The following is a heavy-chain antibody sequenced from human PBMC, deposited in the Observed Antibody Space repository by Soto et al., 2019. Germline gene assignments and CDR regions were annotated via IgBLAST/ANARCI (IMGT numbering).Heavy chain of an antibody. Sequence: QVHLVQSGAEVKKPGSSVKVSCEASADTFNSHTLSWVRQAPGQGLEWMGRIIPSLDMANYAQNFQGRVTITADKSTNTAYMELSSLRSEDTAIYYCARDVSLYGDFEQWGQGALVTVSS. J-gene: IGHJ4*02. D-gene: IGHD4-17*01. CDR3: ARDVSLYGDFEQ. CDR2: IIPSLDMA. V-gene: IGHV1-69*08. CDR1: ADTFNSHT.